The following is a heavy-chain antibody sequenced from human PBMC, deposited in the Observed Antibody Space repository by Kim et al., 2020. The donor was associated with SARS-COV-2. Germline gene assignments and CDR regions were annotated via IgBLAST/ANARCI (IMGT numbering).Heavy chain of an antibody. D-gene: IGHD3-16*01. CDR3: ARQGEDYYYYYMDV. Sequence: SETLSLTCTVSGGSISSSSYYWGWIRQPPGKGLEWIGSIYYSGSTYYNPSLKSRVTISVDTSKNQFSLKLSSVTAADTAVYYCARQGEDYYYYYMDVWG. J-gene: IGHJ6*03. CDR2: IYYSGST. V-gene: IGHV4-39*01. CDR1: GGSISSSSYY.